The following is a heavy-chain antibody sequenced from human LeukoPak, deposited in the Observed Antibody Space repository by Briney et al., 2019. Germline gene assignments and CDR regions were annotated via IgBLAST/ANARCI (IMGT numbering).Heavy chain of an antibody. CDR1: GYSISSGYY. CDR2: FYHRGGT. V-gene: IGHV4-38-2*02. D-gene: IGHD6-13*01. J-gene: IGHJ4*02. Sequence: SETLSLTCSVSGYSISSGYYWGWIRPPPGKGLEWIGTFYHRGGTYYNPSLKSRVTISVDTSKNQFSLKLSSVTAADTALYYCARLDQQLETFDNWGQGTLVTVSS. CDR3: ARLDQQLETFDN.